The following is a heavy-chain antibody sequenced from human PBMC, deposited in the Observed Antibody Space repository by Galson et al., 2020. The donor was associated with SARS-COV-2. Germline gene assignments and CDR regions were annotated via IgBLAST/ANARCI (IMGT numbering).Heavy chain of an antibody. CDR3: ARERGYSYGTAYFDY. CDR1: GSTLTSYG. V-gene: IGHV3-33*01. J-gene: IGHJ4*02. Sequence: TGGSLRPSCAASGSTLTSYGMHWVRQAPGKGMEWVAVIWYDGSNKYYANSVKGRFTISRDNSKNTLYLQMNSLRAEDTAVYYCARERGYSYGTAYFDYWGQGTLVTVSS. CDR2: IWYDGSNK. D-gene: IGHD5-18*01.